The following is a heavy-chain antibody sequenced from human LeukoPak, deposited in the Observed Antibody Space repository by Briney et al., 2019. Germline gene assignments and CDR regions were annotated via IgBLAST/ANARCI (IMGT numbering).Heavy chain of an antibody. CDR1: GYYFPTYW. CDR3: ARSHSSTLTSFDT. V-gene: IGHV5-51*01. CDR2: IYPRDSDT. J-gene: IGHJ5*02. Sequence: GESLKISCKGSGYYFPTYWLGWVRQMPGQGLEWMGIIYPRDSDTKYNPSFQGQVSISTDKSISTAYLQWSTLRASDTAIYYCARSHSSTLTSFDTWGQGTLVTVSS.